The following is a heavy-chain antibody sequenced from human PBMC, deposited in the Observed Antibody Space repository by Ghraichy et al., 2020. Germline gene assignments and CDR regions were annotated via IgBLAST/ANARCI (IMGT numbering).Heavy chain of an antibody. CDR3: AKVVGITIFVKGYYFDY. CDR1: GFTFSSYA. D-gene: IGHD3-3*01. CDR2: ISGSGGST. V-gene: IGHV3-23*01. J-gene: IGHJ4*02. Sequence: GSLRLSCAASGFTFSSYAMSWVRQAPGKGLEWVSAISGSGGSTYYADSVKGRFTISRDNSKNTLYLQMNSLRAEDTAVYYCAKVVGITIFVKGYYFDYWGQGTLVTVSS.